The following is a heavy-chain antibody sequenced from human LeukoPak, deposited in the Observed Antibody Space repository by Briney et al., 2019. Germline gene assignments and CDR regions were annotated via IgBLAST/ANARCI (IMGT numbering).Heavy chain of an antibody. D-gene: IGHD6-19*01. Sequence: GGSLRLSCAASGFTFSSYSMNWVHQAPGKGLEWVSSISSSSSYIYYADSVKGRFTISRDNAKNSLYLQMNSLRAEDTAVYYCARVNSSGWYDYFDYWGQGTLVTVSS. V-gene: IGHV3-21*01. J-gene: IGHJ4*02. CDR3: ARVNSSGWYDYFDY. CDR1: GFTFSSYS. CDR2: ISSSSSYI.